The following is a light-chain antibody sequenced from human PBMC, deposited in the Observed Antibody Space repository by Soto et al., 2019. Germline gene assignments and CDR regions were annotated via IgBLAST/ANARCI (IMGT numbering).Light chain of an antibody. V-gene: IGLV2-8*01. CDR3: NSYAGSNNVV. CDR1: SSDVGGYNY. Sequence: QSALTQPPSASGSPGQSVTISCTGTSSDVGGYNYVSWYQQHPGKAPKLMIYEVTKRPSGVPDRFSGSKSGNTASLTVSGLQAEDEADYYCNSYAGSNNVVFGGGTMLTVL. CDR2: EVT. J-gene: IGLJ2*01.